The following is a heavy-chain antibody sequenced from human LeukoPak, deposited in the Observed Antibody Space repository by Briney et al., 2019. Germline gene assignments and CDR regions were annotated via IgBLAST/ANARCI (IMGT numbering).Heavy chain of an antibody. J-gene: IGHJ4*02. V-gene: IGHV3-23*01. CDR2: ISGSGGST. Sequence: PGGSLRLSCAASGFTFRSFAMSWVRQAPGKGLEWVSAISGSGGSTYYADSVKGRFTISRDNSKNTLYLQMNSLRAEDTAVYYCAKDSIVGATIDYWGQGTLVTVSS. CDR3: AKDSIVGATIDY. D-gene: IGHD1-26*01. CDR1: GFTFRSFA.